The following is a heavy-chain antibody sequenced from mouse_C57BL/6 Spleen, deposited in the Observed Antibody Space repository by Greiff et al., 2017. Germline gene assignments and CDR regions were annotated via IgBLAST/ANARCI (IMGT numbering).Heavy chain of an antibody. CDR2: IYPGSGST. V-gene: IGHV1-55*01. CDR3: ARGGSSYDY. J-gene: IGHJ2*01. CDR1: GYTFTSYW. D-gene: IGHD1-1*01. Sequence: QVQLQQPGAELVKPGASVKMSCKASGYTFTSYWITWVKQRPGQGLAWIGDIYPGSGSTNYNEKFKSKATLTVDTSSCAAYMQLSSLTSEDSAVYYCARGGSSYDYWGQGTTLTVSS.